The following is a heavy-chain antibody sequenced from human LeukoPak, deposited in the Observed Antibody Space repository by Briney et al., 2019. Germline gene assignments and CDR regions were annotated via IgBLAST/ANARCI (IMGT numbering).Heavy chain of an antibody. J-gene: IGHJ4*02. CDR3: ARDRSGYSEYYFDY. D-gene: IGHD5-12*01. CDR2: IYPSGST. V-gene: IGHV4-4*07. CDR1: GGSTNTYC. Sequence: SETLSLTCTVSGGSTNTYCWSWIRQPAEKGLEWIGRIYPSGSTYYNPSLKSRVTISIDKSKNQFSLRLTSVTAADTAVYYCARDRSGYSEYYFDYWGQGSLVTVSS.